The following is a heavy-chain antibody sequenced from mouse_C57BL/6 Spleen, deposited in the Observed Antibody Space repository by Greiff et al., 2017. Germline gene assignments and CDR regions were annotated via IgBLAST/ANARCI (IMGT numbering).Heavy chain of an antibody. CDR3: TTRDYGGFAY. J-gene: IGHJ3*01. D-gene: IGHD1-1*01. CDR1: GFNIKDAY. V-gene: IGHV14-4*01. Sequence: EVHLVESGAELVRPGASVKLSCTASGFNIKDAYMHWVKQRPEQGLEWIGWIDPENGDTEYASQFQGNATITADTSSNKAYLQLSSLTSEDTAVYYCTTRDYGGFAYWGQGTLVTVSA. CDR2: IDPENGDT.